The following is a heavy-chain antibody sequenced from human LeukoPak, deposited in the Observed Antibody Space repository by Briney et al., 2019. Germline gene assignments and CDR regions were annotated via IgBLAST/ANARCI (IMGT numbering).Heavy chain of an antibody. Sequence: SETLSLTCTVSGGSISSYYWSCIRQPAGKGLEWIGRIYTSGSTNYNPSLKSRVTMSVDTSKNQFSLKLSSVTATDTAVYYCARGRYYDFWSGYPNSPFDYWGQGTLVTVSS. J-gene: IGHJ4*02. CDR2: IYTSGST. CDR3: ARGRYYDFWSGYPNSPFDY. V-gene: IGHV4-4*07. CDR1: GGSISSYY. D-gene: IGHD3-3*01.